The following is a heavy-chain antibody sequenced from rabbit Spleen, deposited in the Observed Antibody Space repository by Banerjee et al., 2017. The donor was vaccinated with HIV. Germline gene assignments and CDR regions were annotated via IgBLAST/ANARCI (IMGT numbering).Heavy chain of an antibody. J-gene: IGHJ6*01. Sequence: QSLEESGGGLVQPGASLTLTCKASGFSFNSGDDMCWVRQAPGKGLEWSGCIYAGSRGNTYYASWAKGRFTISKTSSTTVTLQMTSLTVADTATYFCARDSGTSFSSYGMDLWGQGTLVTVS. CDR3: ARDSGTSFSSYGMDL. D-gene: IGHD8-1*01. CDR2: IYAGSRGNT. CDR1: GFSFNSGDD. V-gene: IGHV1S40*01.